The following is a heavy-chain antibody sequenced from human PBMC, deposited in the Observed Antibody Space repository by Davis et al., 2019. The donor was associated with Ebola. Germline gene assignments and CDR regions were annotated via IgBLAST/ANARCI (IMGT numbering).Heavy chain of an antibody. CDR1: GLTFSHYW. Sequence: GESLKISCAVSGLTFSHYWMSWVRQAPGKGLEWVANIKEDGSDKYYVDSVKGRFTISRDNAKNSLYLEMNSLRAEDTAVYYCATWARAYYYYGMDVWGQGTTVTVSS. CDR2: IKEDGSDK. V-gene: IGHV3-7*01. J-gene: IGHJ6*02. CDR3: ATWARAYYYYGMDV. D-gene: IGHD3-16*01.